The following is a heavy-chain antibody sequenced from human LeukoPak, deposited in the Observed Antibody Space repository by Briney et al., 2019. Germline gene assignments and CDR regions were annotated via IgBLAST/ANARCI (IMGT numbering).Heavy chain of an antibody. D-gene: IGHD3-22*01. CDR1: GGSFSGYY. CDR3: ARRDVGTYYDSSGPHDYFDY. V-gene: IGHV4-34*01. J-gene: IGHJ4*02. CDR2: INHSGST. Sequence: SETLSLTCAVYGGSFSGYYWSWIRQPPGKGLEWIGEINHSGSTNYNPSLKSRVTISVDTSKNQFSLKLSSVTAADTAVYYCARRDVGTYYDSSGPHDYFDYWGQGTLVTVSS.